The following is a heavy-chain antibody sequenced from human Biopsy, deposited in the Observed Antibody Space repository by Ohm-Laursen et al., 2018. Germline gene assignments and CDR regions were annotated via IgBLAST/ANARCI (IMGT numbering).Heavy chain of an antibody. Sequence: ASVKVSCKASGYTFNAYYIHWMRQAPGQGLEWMGWINPATGETRYAQGFQGRVTMTRDTSVTTAYMQLSSLTSGDTALYYCAKPSGGVSTIGFDPWGQGTQVIVSS. D-gene: IGHD3-16*01. CDR2: INPATGET. CDR1: GYTFNAYY. J-gene: IGHJ5*02. CDR3: AKPSGGVSTIGFDP. V-gene: IGHV1-2*02.